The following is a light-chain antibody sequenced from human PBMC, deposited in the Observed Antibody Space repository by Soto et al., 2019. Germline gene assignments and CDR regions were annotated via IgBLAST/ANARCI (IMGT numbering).Light chain of an antibody. CDR2: DVT. CDR1: SSDVGGYDY. CDR3: CSYGGSFPYV. V-gene: IGLV2-11*01. J-gene: IGLJ1*01. Sequence: QSVLTQPPSVSGSPGQSVTISCTGPSSDVGGYDYVSWYQQRPGKAPKLLIYDVTKRPSGVPDRFSGSKSGNTASLTISGLQAEDEADFYCCSYGGSFPYVFGTGTKV.